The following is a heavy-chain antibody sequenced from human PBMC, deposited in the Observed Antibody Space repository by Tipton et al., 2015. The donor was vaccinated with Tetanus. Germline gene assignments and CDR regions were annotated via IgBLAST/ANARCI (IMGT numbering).Heavy chain of an antibody. J-gene: IGHJ2*01. Sequence: QLVQSGAEVGKPGESLKISCQGSGYNFSHYSIGWVRQLPGRGLEWMGIVDPRDSQATYGPSIQGQVTLSADRSINVAYLQWGSLKASDTGLYCCARRRSAVLSGAYLWYFDLWGRGTLVCVSS. D-gene: IGHD3-3*01. V-gene: IGHV5-51*01. CDR3: ARRRSAVLSGAYLWYFDL. CDR2: VDPRDSQA. CDR1: GYNFSHYS.